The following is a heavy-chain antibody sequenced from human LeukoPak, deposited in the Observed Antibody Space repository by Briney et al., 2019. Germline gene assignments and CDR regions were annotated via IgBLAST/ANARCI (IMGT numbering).Heavy chain of an antibody. V-gene: IGHV1-18*01. CDR2: ISVYNGNT. CDR1: GYTFTSYG. D-gene: IGHD5-18*01. Sequence: GASVKVSCKASGYTFTSYGISWVRQAPGQGLEWMGWISVYNGNTNYAQKLQGRVTMTTDTSTSTAYMELRSLRSDDTAVYYCARKVFGTAMAKLIHYFDYWGQGTLVTVSS. CDR3: ARKVFGTAMAKLIHYFDY. J-gene: IGHJ4*02.